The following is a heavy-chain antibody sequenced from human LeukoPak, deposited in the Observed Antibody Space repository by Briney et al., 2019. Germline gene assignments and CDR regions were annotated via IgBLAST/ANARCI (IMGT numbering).Heavy chain of an antibody. Sequence: ASVKVSCKASGYTFSNYDINWVRQAPGQGLEWMGWMNPNSGRRVYAQKFQGRVTTTRNSSINTAYMELTSLRSYDTAVYYCARGLRSDYWGQGTLVTVSS. CDR1: GYTFSNYD. CDR2: MNPNSGRR. CDR3: ARGLRSDY. D-gene: IGHD3-16*02. V-gene: IGHV1-8*01. J-gene: IGHJ4*02.